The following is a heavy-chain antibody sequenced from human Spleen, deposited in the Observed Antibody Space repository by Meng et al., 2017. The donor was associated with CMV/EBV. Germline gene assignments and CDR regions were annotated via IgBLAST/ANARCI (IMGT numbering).Heavy chain of an antibody. CDR3: ARVRYESDYSNYFYYYHGMDV. D-gene: IGHD4-11*01. J-gene: IGHJ6*02. V-gene: IGHV1-2*02. Sequence: ASVKVSCKASGYTFTGYYMHWVRQAPGQGLEWMGWINPNSGGTNYAQKFQGRVTMTRDTSISTAYMELSRLRSDDTAVYYCARVRYESDYSNYFYYYHGMDVWGQGTTVTVSS. CDR2: INPNSGGT. CDR1: GYTFTGYY.